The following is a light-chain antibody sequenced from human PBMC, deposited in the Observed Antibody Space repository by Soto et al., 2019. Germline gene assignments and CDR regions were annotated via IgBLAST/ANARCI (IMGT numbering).Light chain of an antibody. J-gene: IGKJ5*01. CDR3: PQRSNWPIT. Sequence: EIVLTQSPATLSLYPGERATLSCRASQSVSSYLAGYQQKPGQAPRLLIYDASNRATGIPARFSGSGSGTDFPLTISRLEPEDFAVYYCPQRSNWPITFRQGRRLAVK. V-gene: IGKV3-11*01. CDR2: DAS. CDR1: QSVSSY.